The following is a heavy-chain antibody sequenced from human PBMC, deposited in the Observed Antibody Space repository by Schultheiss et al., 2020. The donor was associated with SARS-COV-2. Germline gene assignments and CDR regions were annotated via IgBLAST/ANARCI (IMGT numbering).Heavy chain of an antibody. CDR3: ARAIGGYNYGYLDY. V-gene: IGHV4-61*01. D-gene: IGHD5-18*01. CDR1: GGSVSSGSYY. Sequence: SQTLSLTCTVSGGSVSSGSYYWSWIRQPPGKGLEWIGYIYYSGSTNYNPSLKSRVTTSVDTSKNQFSLKLSSVTAADTAVYYCARAIGGYNYGYLDYWGQGTLVTVSS. CDR2: IYYSGST. J-gene: IGHJ4*02.